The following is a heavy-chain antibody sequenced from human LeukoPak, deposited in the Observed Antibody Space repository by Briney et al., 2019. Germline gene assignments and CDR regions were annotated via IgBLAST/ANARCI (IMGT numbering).Heavy chain of an antibody. CDR3: VRGGCTSTSCYLLDY. CDR2: ISSSSSYI. D-gene: IGHD2-2*01. CDR1: TFTFSSCS. J-gene: IGHJ4*02. V-gene: IGHV3-21*01. Sequence: GGSLRLSCAPSTFTFSSCSMNWVRQAPGKGLEWVSSISSSSSYIYYSDSVKGRFTISRDNAKNSLYLQMNSLRAEDTAVYYCVRGGCTSTSCYLLDYWGQGTLVTVSS.